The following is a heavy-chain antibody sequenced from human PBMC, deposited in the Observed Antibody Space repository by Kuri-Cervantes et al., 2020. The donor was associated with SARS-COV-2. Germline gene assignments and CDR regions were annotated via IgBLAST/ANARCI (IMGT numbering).Heavy chain of an antibody. CDR2: IKSKTDGGTT. J-gene: IGHJ5*02. Sequence: GESLKISCTASGVTLSTFGMNWVRQAPGKGLEWVGRIKSKTDGGTTDYAAPVKGRFTISRDDSKNTLYLQMNSLKTEDTAVYYCTTVLVFGWFDPWGQGTLVTVSS. CDR3: TTVLVFGWFDP. CDR1: GVTLSTFG. V-gene: IGHV3-15*07. D-gene: IGHD3-16*01.